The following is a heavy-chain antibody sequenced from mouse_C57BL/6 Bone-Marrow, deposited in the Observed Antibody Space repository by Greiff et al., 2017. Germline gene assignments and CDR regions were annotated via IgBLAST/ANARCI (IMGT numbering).Heavy chain of an antibody. CDR1: GFTFNTYA. CDR2: IRSKSSNNAT. CDR3: VRGAY. Sequence: GGGLVQPKGSLKLSCAASGFTFNTYAMHWVRQAPGKGLEWVARIRSKSSNNATYYADSVKDRFTISRDDSQSMLYLQMNNLKTEDTAMYYCVRGAYWGQGTLVTVSA. J-gene: IGHJ3*01. V-gene: IGHV10-3*01.